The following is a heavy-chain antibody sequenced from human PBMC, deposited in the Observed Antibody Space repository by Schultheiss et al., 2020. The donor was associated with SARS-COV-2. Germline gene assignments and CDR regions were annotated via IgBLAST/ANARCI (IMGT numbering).Heavy chain of an antibody. CDR2: INRSGST. V-gene: IGHV4-34*01. Sequence: SETLSLTCAVYGESFSGYYWSWIRQPPGKGLEWIGEINRSGSTNYNPSLKSRVTISVDTSRNQFSLKLSSVTAAGTAVYYCARAQQQLVHWGQGTLVTVSS. CDR1: GESFSGYY. J-gene: IGHJ4*02. D-gene: IGHD6-13*01. CDR3: ARAQQQLVH.